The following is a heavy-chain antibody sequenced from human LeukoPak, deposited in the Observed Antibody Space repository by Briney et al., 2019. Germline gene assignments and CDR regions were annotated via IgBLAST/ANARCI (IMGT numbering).Heavy chain of an antibody. D-gene: IGHD3-3*01. CDR1: GGSFSGYY. V-gene: IGHV4-34*01. CDR2: INHSGST. CDR3: AREPTIFGVFISGRGHNWFDP. Sequence: SETLSLTCAVYGGSFSGYYWSWIRQPPGKGLEWIGEINHSGSTNYNPSLKSRVTISVDTSKNQFSLKLSSVTAADTAVYYCAREPTIFGVFISGRGHNWFDPWGQGTLVTVSS. J-gene: IGHJ5*02.